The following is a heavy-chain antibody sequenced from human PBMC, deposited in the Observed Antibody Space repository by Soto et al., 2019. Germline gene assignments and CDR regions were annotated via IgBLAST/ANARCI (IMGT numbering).Heavy chain of an antibody. Sequence: QVQLVQSGAEVKKPGASVKVSCKASGYTFTSYGISWVRQAPGQGLEWMGWISSYNGNTNYAQKLQGRVTMTTDTSTSTAYMELRSLGADDTAMYYCARDWSSITAAATERDYWGQGTLVTVSS. J-gene: IGHJ4*02. CDR1: GYTFTSYG. V-gene: IGHV1-18*01. CDR2: ISSYNGNT. D-gene: IGHD2-15*01. CDR3: ARDWSSITAAATERDY.